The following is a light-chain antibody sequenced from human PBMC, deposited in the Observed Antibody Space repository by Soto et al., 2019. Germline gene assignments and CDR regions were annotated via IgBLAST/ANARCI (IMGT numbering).Light chain of an antibody. Sequence: EIVLTQSPATLSLSPGARATLSCRASQTVNLYLAWYQQKPGQAPRLLIYDTSNRATGIPARFSGSGSETDFTLTIDRLEPEDVAVYYGQHRSNWPLTFGGGTRVEIK. J-gene: IGKJ4*01. CDR1: QTVNLY. CDR2: DTS. V-gene: IGKV3-11*01. CDR3: QHRSNWPLT.